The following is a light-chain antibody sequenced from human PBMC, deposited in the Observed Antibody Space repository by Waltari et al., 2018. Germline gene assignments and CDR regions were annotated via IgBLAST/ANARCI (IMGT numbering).Light chain of an antibody. Sequence: QSALTQPASVSGSPGQSITISCTGPSSDGGSNTLVSWYQQHPGKAPKLMIYEGSKRPSGVSNRFSGSKSGNTASLTISGLQAEDEADYYCCSYAGSSTYVFGTGTKVTVL. CDR1: SSDGGSNTL. V-gene: IGLV2-23*01. CDR3: CSYAGSSTYV. CDR2: EGS. J-gene: IGLJ1*01.